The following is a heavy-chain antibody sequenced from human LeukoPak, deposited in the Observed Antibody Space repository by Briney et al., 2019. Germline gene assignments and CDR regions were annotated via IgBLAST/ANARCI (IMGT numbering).Heavy chain of an antibody. J-gene: IGHJ3*02. CDR2: IYYSGST. CDR3: ASLYDSSGYYSDDAFDI. Sequence: TPSETLSLTCTVSGGSISSYYWSWIRQPPGKGLEWIGYIYYSGSTNYNPSLKSRVTISVDTSKNQFSLKLSSVTAADTAVYYCASLYDSSGYYSDDAFDIWGQGTMVTVSS. V-gene: IGHV4-59*08. CDR1: GGSISSYY. D-gene: IGHD3-22*01.